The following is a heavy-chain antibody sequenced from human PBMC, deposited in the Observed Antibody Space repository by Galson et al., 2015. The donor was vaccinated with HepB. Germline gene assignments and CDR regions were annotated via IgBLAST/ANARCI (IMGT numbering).Heavy chain of an antibody. CDR2: IWYDGSNE. CDR1: GFTFSRHG. J-gene: IGHJ5*01. CDR3: ARDIASRWLDS. V-gene: IGHV3-33*01. D-gene: IGHD6-6*01. Sequence: SLRLSCAASGFTFSRHGMHWVRQAPGKGLEWVAVIWYDGSNEYYADSVKGRFTVSRDNSKNTLYLQMNSPRAEDTAAYYCARDIASRWLDSWGQGTLVTVSS.